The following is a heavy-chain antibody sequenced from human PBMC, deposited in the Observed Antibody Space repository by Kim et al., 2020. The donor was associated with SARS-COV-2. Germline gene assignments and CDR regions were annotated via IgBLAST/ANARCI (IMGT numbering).Heavy chain of an antibody. J-gene: IGHJ4*02. D-gene: IGHD2-21*02. Sequence: TTSALKFQGRVTVTRDTSTSTVYMELSSLRSEDTAVYYCARDNTAWAFDYWGQGTLVTVST. CDR2: T. V-gene: IGHV1-46*01. CDR3: ARDNTAWAFDY.